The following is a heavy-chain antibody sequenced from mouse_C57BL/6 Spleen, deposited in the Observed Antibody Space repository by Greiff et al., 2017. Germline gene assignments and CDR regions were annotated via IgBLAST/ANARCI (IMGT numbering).Heavy chain of an antibody. CDR2: IYPGDGDT. CDR1: GYAFSSSW. D-gene: IGHD2-5*01. J-gene: IGHJ2*01. V-gene: IGHV1-82*01. Sequence: QVQLQQSGPELVKPGASVKISCKASGYAFSSSWMNWVKQRPGKGLEWIGRIYPGDGDTNYNGKFKGKATLTADKSSSTAYMQLSSLTSEDSAVYFCARFYSNHFDYWGQGTTLTVSS. CDR3: ARFYSNHFDY.